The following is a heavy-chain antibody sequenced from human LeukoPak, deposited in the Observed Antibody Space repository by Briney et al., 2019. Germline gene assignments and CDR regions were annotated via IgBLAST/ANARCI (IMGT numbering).Heavy chain of an antibody. CDR2: IYYSGST. Sequence: KPSETLSLTCTVSGGSISSSSYYWGWIRQPPGKGLEWIGSIYYSGSTYYNPSLKSRVTISVDTSKNQFSLKLSSVTAADTAVYYCARHTTIFGVVPDKLDYWGQGTLVTVSS. CDR3: ARHTTIFGVVPDKLDY. D-gene: IGHD3-3*01. J-gene: IGHJ4*02. CDR1: GGSISSSSYY. V-gene: IGHV4-39*07.